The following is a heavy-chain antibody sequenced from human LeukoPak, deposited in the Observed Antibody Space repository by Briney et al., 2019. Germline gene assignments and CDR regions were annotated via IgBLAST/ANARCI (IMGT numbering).Heavy chain of an antibody. J-gene: IGHJ6*02. CDR1: GYTFTNLD. CDR2: MSPNSGDT. V-gene: IGHV1-8*01. Sequence: ASVKVSCKPSGYTFTNLDINWLRQAPGQGLEWMGWMSPNSGDTGYAQKFQGRVSMTRDTSISTAYMELSSLRSEDTAVYYCARDGRVVAATYYYYYGMDVWGQGTTVTVSS. D-gene: IGHD2-15*01. CDR3: ARDGRVVAATYYYYYGMDV.